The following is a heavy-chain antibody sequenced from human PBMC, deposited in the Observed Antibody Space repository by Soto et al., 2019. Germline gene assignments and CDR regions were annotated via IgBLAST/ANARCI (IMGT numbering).Heavy chain of an antibody. V-gene: IGHV4-30-4*01. CDR2: IYYSGST. J-gene: IGHJ4*02. Sequence: SETLSLTCTVSGGSISSGDYYWSWIRQPPGKGLEWIGSIYYSGSTYYNPSLKSRVTISVDTSKNQFSLKLNSVTAADTAVYYCASRHRSPYFAYWGQGTLVTVSS. D-gene: IGHD2-21*01. CDR3: ASRHRSPYFAY. CDR1: GGSISSGDYY.